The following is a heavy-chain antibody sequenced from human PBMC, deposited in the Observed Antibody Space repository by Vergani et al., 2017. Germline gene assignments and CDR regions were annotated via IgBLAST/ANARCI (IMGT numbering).Heavy chain of an antibody. Sequence: QVQLQESGPGLVKPSETLSLTCTVSDGSISSYYWSWIRQPPGKGLEWIGYIYYSGSTNYNPSLKSRVTISVDTSKNQFSLKLSSVTAADTAVYYCARGGCSITSCYLLYDYYFDYWGQGTLGTVSS. CDR3: ARGGCSITSCYLLYDYYFDY. V-gene: IGHV4-59*01. J-gene: IGHJ4*02. D-gene: IGHD2-2*01. CDR1: DGSISSYY. CDR2: IYYSGST.